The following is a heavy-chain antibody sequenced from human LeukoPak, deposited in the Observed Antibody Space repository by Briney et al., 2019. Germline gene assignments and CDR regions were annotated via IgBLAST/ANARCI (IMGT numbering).Heavy chain of an antibody. CDR2: ISGGSSNI. Sequence: GGSLRLSCAASGFTFSSYTMNWVRQTPGKRLEWVSSISGGSSNIYYADSVKGRFTISRDNAKNSLYLQMNSLRAEDTAVYYCARGRFHLDSSVYSSFYHWGHGTLVTVSS. CDR1: GFTFSSYT. V-gene: IGHV3-21*01. D-gene: IGHD3-22*01. CDR3: ARGRFHLDSSVYSSFYH. J-gene: IGHJ4*01.